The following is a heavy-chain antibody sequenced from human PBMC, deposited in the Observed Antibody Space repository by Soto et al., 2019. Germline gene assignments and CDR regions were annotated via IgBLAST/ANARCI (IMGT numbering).Heavy chain of an antibody. CDR2: IYNSGST. CDR1: GGSISSGGYY. CDR3: ARDPSP. J-gene: IGHJ5*02. V-gene: IGHV4-31*03. Sequence: QVQLQESGPGLVKASQTLSLTCTVSGGSISSGGYYWSWIRQHPGKGLEWIGYIYNSGSTYYNPSIKRRVTLSADTSKNQFSLKLSSLTAAHTAVYYCARDPSPWGQGTLVTVSS.